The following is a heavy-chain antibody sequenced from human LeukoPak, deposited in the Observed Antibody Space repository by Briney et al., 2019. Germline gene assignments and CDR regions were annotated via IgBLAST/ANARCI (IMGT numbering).Heavy chain of an antibody. CDR2: INHSGST. CDR3: ARGRSPNIVLMVYAIAYFDY. J-gene: IGHJ4*02. V-gene: IGHV4-34*01. D-gene: IGHD2-8*01. Sequence: PSETLSLTCAVYGGSFSGYYWSWIRQPPGKGLEWIGEINHSGSTNYNPSLKSRVTISVYTSKNQFSLKLSSVTAADTAVYYCARGRSPNIVLMVYAIAYFDYWGQGTLVTVSS. CDR1: GGSFSGYY.